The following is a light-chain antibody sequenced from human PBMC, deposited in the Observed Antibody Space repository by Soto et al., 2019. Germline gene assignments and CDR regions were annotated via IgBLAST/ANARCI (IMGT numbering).Light chain of an antibody. Sequence: QSALTQPASVSGSPGQSITISCSGASSDIGHYDYVSWYQHHPGRAPKLLIYEVSNRPSGVSYRFSGSKSGNTASLTISGLQAEDEGDYYCTTFAPGRIYVFGSGTKVTVL. CDR2: EVS. J-gene: IGLJ1*01. V-gene: IGLV2-14*01. CDR1: SSDIGHYDY. CDR3: TTFAPGRIYV.